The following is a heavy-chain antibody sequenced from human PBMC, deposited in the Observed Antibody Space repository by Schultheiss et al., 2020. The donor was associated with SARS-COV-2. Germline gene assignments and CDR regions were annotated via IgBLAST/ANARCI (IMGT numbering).Heavy chain of an antibody. CDR2: INPNSGGT. CDR3: ARADMTTVSNY. J-gene: IGHJ4*02. CDR1: GYTFTGYY. V-gene: IGHV1-2*02. Sequence: ASVKVSCKASGYTFTGYYMHWVRQAPGQGLEWMGWINPNSGGTNYAQKFQGRVTMTRNTSISTAYMELSSLRSEDTAVYYCARADMTTVSNYWGQGTLVTVSS. D-gene: IGHD4-17*01.